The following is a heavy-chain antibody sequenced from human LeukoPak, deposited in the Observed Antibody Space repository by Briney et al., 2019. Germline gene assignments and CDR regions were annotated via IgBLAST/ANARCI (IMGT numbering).Heavy chain of an antibody. CDR2: IYYSGST. D-gene: IGHD5-18*01. J-gene: IGHJ4*02. CDR1: GGSINSNSYY. V-gene: IGHV4-39*07. CDR3: ARGRRYSYGSLDY. Sequence: SETLSLTCTVSGGSINSNSYYWGWIRQPPGKGLEYIGSIYYSGSTYYNPSLKSRVTISVDTSKNQFSLKLSSVTAADTAVYYCARGRRYSYGSLDYWGQGTLVTVSS.